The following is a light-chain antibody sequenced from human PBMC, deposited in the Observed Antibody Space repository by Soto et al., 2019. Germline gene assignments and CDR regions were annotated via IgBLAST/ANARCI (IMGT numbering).Light chain of an antibody. CDR3: QQSNSYPWT. J-gene: IGKJ1*01. CDR2: DAS. CDR1: QSISSW. V-gene: IGKV1-5*01. Sequence: DIQMTQSPSTLSASVGDRVTITCLASQSISSWLAWYQQKQGKAPKLLIYDASSLESGVPSRFSGSGSGTEGTITITSLKTDDVATYYCQQSNSYPWTFGQGTKVDIK.